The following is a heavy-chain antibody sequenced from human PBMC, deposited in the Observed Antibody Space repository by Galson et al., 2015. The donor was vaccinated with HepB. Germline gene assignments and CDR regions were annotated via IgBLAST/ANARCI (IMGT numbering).Heavy chain of an antibody. V-gene: IGHV3-33*01. CDR2: IWDDGSKK. D-gene: IGHD3-3*01. J-gene: IGHJ4*02. CDR3: ARELAAWSGYYVSPSLEY. CDR1: GFTFRSYS. Sequence: SLRLSCAASGFTFRSYSLRWVRQAPGKGLGWVAVIWDDGSKKSYADSVKGRFTISRDNSKNTLYLQMNSLSAEDTAVYYCARELAAWSGYYVSPSLEYWGQETLVTVSS.